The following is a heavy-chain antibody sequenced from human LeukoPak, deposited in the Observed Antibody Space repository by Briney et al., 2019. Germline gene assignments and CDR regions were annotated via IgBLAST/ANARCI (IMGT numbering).Heavy chain of an antibody. D-gene: IGHD1-26*01. CDR3: ARASPIGDDPWELLDY. CDR1: GFTFSSYA. V-gene: IGHV3-30*04. J-gene: IGHJ4*02. Sequence: GWSLRLSCAASGFTFSSYAMHWVRQAPGKGLEWVAVISYDGSNKYYADSVKGRFTISRNNSKNTLYLQMNSLRAEDTAAYYCARASPIGDDPWELLDYWGQGTLVTVSS. CDR2: ISYDGSNK.